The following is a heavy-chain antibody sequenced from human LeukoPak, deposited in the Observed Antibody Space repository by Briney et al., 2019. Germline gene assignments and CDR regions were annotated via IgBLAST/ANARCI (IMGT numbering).Heavy chain of an antibody. CDR2: IYSGGST. CDR3: ARMSIYCSSTSCYPYYFDY. CDR1: GFTVSSNY. D-gene: IGHD2-2*01. J-gene: IGHJ4*02. V-gene: IGHV3-66*02. Sequence: PGGSLRLSCAASGFTVSSNYMSWVRQAPGKGLEWVSVIYSGGSTYYADSVKGRFTISRDNSKNTLYLQMNSLRAEDTAVYYCARMSIYCSSTSCYPYYFDYWGQGTLVTVSS.